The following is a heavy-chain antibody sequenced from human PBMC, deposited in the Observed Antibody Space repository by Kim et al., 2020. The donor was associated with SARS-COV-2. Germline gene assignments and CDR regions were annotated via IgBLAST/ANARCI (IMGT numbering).Heavy chain of an antibody. CDR3: ARGGTIFGVVTRPFDY. Sequence: PSPTSGVTNSDDTSKNQFSLRLSSVTAADTAVYYCARGGTIFGVVTRPFDYWGQGTLVTVSS. J-gene: IGHJ4*02. D-gene: IGHD3-3*01. V-gene: IGHV4-31*02.